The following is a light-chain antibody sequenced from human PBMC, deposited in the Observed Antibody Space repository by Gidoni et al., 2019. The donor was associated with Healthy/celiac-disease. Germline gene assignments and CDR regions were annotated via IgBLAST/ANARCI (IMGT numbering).Light chain of an antibody. Sequence: EIVSTQSPATLSLSPGERATLSCRASQSVSSYLAWYQQKPGQAPRLLIYDASNMATGIPARFSGSGSGTDFTLTISSLGPEDFAVYYCQQRSNWPPTFGGGTKVEI. CDR2: DAS. V-gene: IGKV3-11*01. CDR3: QQRSNWPPT. CDR1: QSVSSY. J-gene: IGKJ4*01.